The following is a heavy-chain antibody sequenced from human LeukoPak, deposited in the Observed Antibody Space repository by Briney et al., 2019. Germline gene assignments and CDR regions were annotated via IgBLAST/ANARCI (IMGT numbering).Heavy chain of an antibody. CDR1: GGSISSGSYY. CDR2: IYTSGST. CDR3: AREGLAQFSFDY. V-gene: IGHV4-61*02. D-gene: IGHD4-11*01. Sequence: KSSETLSLTCTVSGGSISSGSYYWSWIRQPAGKGLEWIGRIYTSGSTNYNPSLKSRVTISVDTSKNQFSLKLSSVTAADTAVYYCAREGLAQFSFDYWGQGTLVTVSS. J-gene: IGHJ4*02.